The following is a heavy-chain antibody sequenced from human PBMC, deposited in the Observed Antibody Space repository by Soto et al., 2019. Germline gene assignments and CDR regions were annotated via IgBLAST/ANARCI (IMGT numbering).Heavy chain of an antibody. D-gene: IGHD2-15*01. CDR1: GYTLTELS. CDR2: FDPEDAET. Sequence: ASVKVSWKVSGYTLTELSMHWVRQPPGKGLEWMGGFDPEDAETIYARRFQGRVTMTEDTSADTAYMELSSLRSEDTAVYYCAAGVVPYGMDVWGQGTTVTVSS. CDR3: AAGVVPYGMDV. J-gene: IGHJ6*02. V-gene: IGHV1-24*01.